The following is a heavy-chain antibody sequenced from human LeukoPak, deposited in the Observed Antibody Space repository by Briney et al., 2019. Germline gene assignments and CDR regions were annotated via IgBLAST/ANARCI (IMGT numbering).Heavy chain of an antibody. D-gene: IGHD2-8*01. CDR2: IKQDGSEK. CDR3: ARVSYYPHDAFDI. Sequence: GGSLRLSCAASGFTFSSYWMNWVRQAPGMGLEWVAKIKQDGSEKYYVDSVKGRFTISRDNAKNSLYLQMNSLKAEDTALYYCARVSYYPHDAFDIWGQGTMVTVSS. V-gene: IGHV3-7*01. CDR1: GFTFSSYW. J-gene: IGHJ3*02.